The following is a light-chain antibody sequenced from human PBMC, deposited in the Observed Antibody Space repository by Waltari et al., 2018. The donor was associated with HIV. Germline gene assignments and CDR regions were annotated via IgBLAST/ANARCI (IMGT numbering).Light chain of an antibody. CDR1: FSNLGANT. Sequence: QSVMSHPPSASGTPGQTVTISCSGRFSNLGANTVNWYQQIPGTAPRLLIDGHNQRPSGVPDRVSGSRSGTSASLTIGGLQSEDEADYYCSAWDDSLRATVFGTGTRVTVL. CDR2: GHN. V-gene: IGLV1-44*01. J-gene: IGLJ1*01. CDR3: SAWDDSLRATV.